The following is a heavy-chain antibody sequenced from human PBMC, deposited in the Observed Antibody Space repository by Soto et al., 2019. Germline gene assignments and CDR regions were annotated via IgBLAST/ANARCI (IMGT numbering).Heavy chain of an antibody. J-gene: IGHJ4*02. Sequence: CLRLSCAASGFTFTRYSMNWVRQAPGKGLEWVSSISSTTNYIYYGDSMKGRFTISRDNAKNSLYLEMNSLRAEDTAVYYCARESEDLTSNFDYWRQGTLVTVSS. CDR3: ARESEDLTSNFDY. CDR2: ISSTTNYI. V-gene: IGHV3-21*06. CDR1: GFTFTRYS.